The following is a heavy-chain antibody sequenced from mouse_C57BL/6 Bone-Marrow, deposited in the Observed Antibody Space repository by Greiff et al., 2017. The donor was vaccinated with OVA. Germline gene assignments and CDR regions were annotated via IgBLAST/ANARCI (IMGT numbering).Heavy chain of an antibody. CDR2: IYPGDGDT. Sequence: VQLQESGPELVKPGASVKISCKASGYAFSSSWMNWVKQRPGKGLEWIGRIYPGDGDTNYNGKFKGKATLTADKSSSTAYMQLSSLTSEDSAVYYCASPLITTVVPFAYWGQGTLVTVSA. CDR1: GYAFSSSW. V-gene: IGHV1-82*01. CDR3: ASPLITTVVPFAY. J-gene: IGHJ3*01. D-gene: IGHD1-1*01.